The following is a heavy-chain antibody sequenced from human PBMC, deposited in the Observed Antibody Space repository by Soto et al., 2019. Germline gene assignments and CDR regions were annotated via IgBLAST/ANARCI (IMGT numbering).Heavy chain of an antibody. CDR3: ARDRLRGYDSSGFYS. CDR2: IYYTGST. D-gene: IGHD3-22*01. V-gene: IGHV4-30-4*01. CDR1: GVSVSSGYYY. Sequence: PSETLSLTCSVSGVSVSSGYYYWSWIRQPPGKGLEWIGYIYYTGSTYYNPSLKSRLSISVDTSKNQFSLKLTSVTAADTAIYYCARDRLRGYDSSGFYSWGQGTMVTVSS. J-gene: IGHJ4*02.